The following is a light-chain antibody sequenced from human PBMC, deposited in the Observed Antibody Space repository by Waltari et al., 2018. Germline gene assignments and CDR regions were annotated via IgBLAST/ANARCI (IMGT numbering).Light chain of an antibody. CDR2: VVD. V-gene: IGLV2-14*01. Sequence: QSALAQPASVSGSPGQSITISCTGTSTDVGGYNYVPWYQQHPGKAPKLLIFVVDNRPSGVSNRFSGSKSGNTASLTISGLQPEDESDYYCCSFTSRSTWVFGGGTKLTVL. CDR3: CSFTSRSTWV. CDR1: STDVGGYNY. J-gene: IGLJ3*02.